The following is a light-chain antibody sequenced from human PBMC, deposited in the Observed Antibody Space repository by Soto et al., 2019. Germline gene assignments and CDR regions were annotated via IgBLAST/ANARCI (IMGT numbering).Light chain of an antibody. CDR1: QSISSW. J-gene: IGKJ1*01. V-gene: IGKV1-5*01. CDR2: DAS. CDR3: QKYNSYLWT. Sequence: DIQMTQSATTLSASVGDRITITCRASQSISSWLAWYQQKPGKAPKLLIYDASSLESGVPSRFSGSGSGTEFTLTISSLQPDDFATYYCQKYNSYLWTFGQGTKVDIK.